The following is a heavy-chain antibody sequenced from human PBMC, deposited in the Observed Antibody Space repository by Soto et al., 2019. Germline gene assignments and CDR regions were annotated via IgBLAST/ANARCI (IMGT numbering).Heavy chain of an antibody. CDR1: GGSISSYY. Sequence: SETLSLTCTVSGGSISSYYWSWIRQPPGKGLKWIGYIYYSGSTNYNPSLKSRVTISVDTSKNQFSLKLSSVTAADTAVYYCARGDPLLWFGEKVYYGMDVWGQGTTVTVSS. CDR3: ARGDPLLWFGEKVYYGMDV. J-gene: IGHJ6*02. V-gene: IGHV4-59*01. CDR2: IYYSGST. D-gene: IGHD3-10*01.